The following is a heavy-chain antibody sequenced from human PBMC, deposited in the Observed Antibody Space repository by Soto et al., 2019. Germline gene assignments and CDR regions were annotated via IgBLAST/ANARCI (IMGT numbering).Heavy chain of an antibody. CDR2: ISAYNCNT. J-gene: IGHJ4*02. Sequence: QVQLVQSGAEVKKPGASVKVSCEASDYTFTNYGITWVRQAPGQGLEWKGWISAYNCNTNYAQKFQGRVTMSTDTSTSTAYMELRSLRSDDTAVYYCARVGAAFDYWGQGTLIPVSS. CDR3: ARVGAAFDY. V-gene: IGHV1-18*01. D-gene: IGHD1-26*01. CDR1: DYTFTNYG.